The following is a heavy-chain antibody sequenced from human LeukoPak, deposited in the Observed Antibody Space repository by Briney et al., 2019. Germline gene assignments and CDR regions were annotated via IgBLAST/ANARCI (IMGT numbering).Heavy chain of an antibody. CDR3: AKGLYAYYYYYMDV. CDR1: GFTFTTYW. J-gene: IGHJ6*03. D-gene: IGHD3-16*01. V-gene: IGHV3-23*01. CDR2: ISVSGGST. Sequence: GESLRLSCAASGFTFTTYWMSWVRQAPGKGLEWVSAISVSGGSTYYADSVEGRFTISRDNSKNTLYLQMNSLRAEDTAVYYCAKGLYAYYYYYMDVWGKGTTVTISS.